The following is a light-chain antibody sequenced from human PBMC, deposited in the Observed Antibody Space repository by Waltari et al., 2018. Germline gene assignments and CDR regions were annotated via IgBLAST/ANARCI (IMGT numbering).Light chain of an antibody. CDR1: ENVNIY. CDR3: RHNYGTPLT. CDR2: KAS. V-gene: IGKV1-39*01. Sequence: DIQMTQSPSSLSVSVGDRVTITCRASENVNIYLNWYQQKPGKAPKLLIYKASTLQSGVPSRFSGSGSGTDYTFTISSLQSEDVATYYCRHNYGTPLTFGEGTKVAIK. J-gene: IGKJ4*01.